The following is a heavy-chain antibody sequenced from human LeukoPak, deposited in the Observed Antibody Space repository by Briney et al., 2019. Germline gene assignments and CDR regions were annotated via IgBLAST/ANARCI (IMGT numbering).Heavy chain of an antibody. CDR1: GGTFSSYA. CDR2: IIPIFGTA. V-gene: IGHV1-69*13. D-gene: IGHD6-6*01. J-gene: IGHJ6*03. Sequence: GASVKVSCKASGGTFSSYAISWVRQAPGQGLEWMGGIIPIFGTANYAQKFQGRVTITADESTSTAYMELSSLRSEDTAIYYCARTNSPGQLRSMDVWGKGTTVTASS. CDR3: ARTNSPGQLRSMDV.